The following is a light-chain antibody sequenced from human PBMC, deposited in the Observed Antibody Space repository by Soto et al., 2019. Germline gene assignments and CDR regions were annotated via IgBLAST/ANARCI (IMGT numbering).Light chain of an antibody. V-gene: IGKV3-11*01. Sequence: VLTQSPATLSLSPRERATLSCRASQSVNSYLAWYQQKPGQAPRLLSYDASNRATGIPASFSGSGSGTVSTLTISSLELEDCAVYYCQHRSNRAPAITFGQGTRLEIK. CDR2: DAS. J-gene: IGKJ5*01. CDR3: QHRSNRAPAIT. CDR1: QSVNSY.